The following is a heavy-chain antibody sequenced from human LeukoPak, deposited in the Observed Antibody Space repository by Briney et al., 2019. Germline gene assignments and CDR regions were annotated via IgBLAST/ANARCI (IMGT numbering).Heavy chain of an antibody. CDR1: GDSISSRSYY. J-gene: IGHJ5*02. D-gene: IGHD6-13*01. CDR3: ARAYSSSWYFNWFDP. CDR2: IYYSGST. Sequence: SETLSLTCTVSGDSISSRSYYWGWIRQPPGKGLEWIGSIYYSGSTYYNPSLKSRVTISVNTSKNQFSLKLSSVTAADTAVYYCARAYSSSWYFNWFDPWGQGTLVTVSS. V-gene: IGHV4-39*07.